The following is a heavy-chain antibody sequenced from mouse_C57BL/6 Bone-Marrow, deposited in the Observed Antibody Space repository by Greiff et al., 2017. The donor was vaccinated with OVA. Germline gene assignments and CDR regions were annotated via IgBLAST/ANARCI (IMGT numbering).Heavy chain of an antibody. V-gene: IGHV1-52*01. Sequence: VQLQQSGAELVRPGSSVKLSCKASGYTFTSYWMHWVKQRPIQGLEWIGNIDPSDSETHYNQKFKDKATLTVDKSSSTAYMQLSSLTSEDSAVYYCATYYGNLYAMDYWGQGTSVTVSS. J-gene: IGHJ4*01. D-gene: IGHD2-10*01. CDR3: ATYYGNLYAMDY. CDR1: GYTFTSYW. CDR2: IDPSDSET.